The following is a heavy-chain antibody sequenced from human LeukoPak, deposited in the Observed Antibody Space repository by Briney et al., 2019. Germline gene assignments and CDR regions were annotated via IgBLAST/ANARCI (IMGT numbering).Heavy chain of an antibody. V-gene: IGHV1-69*06. CDR2: IIPIFGTA. CDR3: ASSLLRFLEWLFYEY. CDR1: GGTFSSYA. Sequence: SVKVSCKASGGTFSSYAISWVRQAPGQGLEWMGRIIPIFGTANYAQKFQGRVTITADKSTSTAYMELSSLRSEDTAVYYCASSLLRFLEWLFYEYWGQGTLVTVSS. J-gene: IGHJ4*02. D-gene: IGHD3-3*01.